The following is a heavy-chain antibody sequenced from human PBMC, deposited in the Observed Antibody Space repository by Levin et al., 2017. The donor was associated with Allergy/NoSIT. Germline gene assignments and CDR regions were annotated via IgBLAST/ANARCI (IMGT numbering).Heavy chain of an antibody. D-gene: IGHD5-24*01. V-gene: IGHV3-30-3*01. J-gene: IGHJ4*02. CDR2: ISYDGSNK. CDR3: ARPTSSYNYMPFDY. Sequence: GESLKISCAASGFTFSSYAMHWVRQAPGKGLEWVAFISYDGSNKYYADSVKGRFTISRDNSKNTLYLQMNSLRAEDTALYYCARPTSSYNYMPFDYWGQGTLVTVSS. CDR1: GFTFSSYA.